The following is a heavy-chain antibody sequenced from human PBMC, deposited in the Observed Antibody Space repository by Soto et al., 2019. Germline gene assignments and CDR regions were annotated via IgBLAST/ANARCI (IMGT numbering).Heavy chain of an antibody. CDR3: ARGLYCGGDCYSRTSGYFDY. V-gene: IGHV4-34*01. Sequence: PSETLSLTCAVYGGSFCGYYWSWIRQPPWKGLEWIGEINHSGSTNYNPSLKSRVTISVDTSKNQFSLKLSSVTAADTAVYYCARGLYCGGDCYSRTSGYFDYWGQGTLVT. D-gene: IGHD2-21*02. CDR1: GGSFCGYY. CDR2: INHSGST. J-gene: IGHJ4*02.